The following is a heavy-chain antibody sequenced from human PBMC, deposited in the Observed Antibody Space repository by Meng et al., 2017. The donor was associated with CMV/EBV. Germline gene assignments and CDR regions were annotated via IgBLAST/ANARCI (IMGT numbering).Heavy chain of an antibody. Sequence: VELLHGGAGLWKHSETLSLTCAVYGGSFSGYYWSWIRQPPGKGLEWIGEINHSGSTNYNPSLKSRVTISVDTSKNQFSLKLSSVTAADTAVYYCARGSIAARLGLGDWGQGTLVTVSS. CDR2: INHSGST. D-gene: IGHD6-6*01. V-gene: IGHV4-34*01. CDR1: GGSFSGYY. J-gene: IGHJ4*02. CDR3: ARGSIAARLGLGD.